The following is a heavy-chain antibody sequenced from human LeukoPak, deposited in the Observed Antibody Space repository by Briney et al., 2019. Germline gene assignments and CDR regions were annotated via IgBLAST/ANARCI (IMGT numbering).Heavy chain of an antibody. CDR3: ARAPYNWNYVVGFDY. Sequence: MASETLSLTCTVSGGSISSGDYYWSWIRQPPGKGLEWIGYIYYSGSTYYNPSLKSRVTISVDTSKNQFSLKLSSVTAADTAVYYCARAPYNWNYVVGFDYWGQGTLVTVSS. D-gene: IGHD1-7*01. V-gene: IGHV4-30-4*08. J-gene: IGHJ4*02. CDR2: IYYSGST. CDR1: GGSISSGDYY.